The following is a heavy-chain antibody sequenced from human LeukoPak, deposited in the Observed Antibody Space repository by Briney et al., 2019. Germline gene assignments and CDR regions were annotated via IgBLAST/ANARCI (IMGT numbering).Heavy chain of an antibody. J-gene: IGHJ4*01. CDR1: GGSISSYY. CDR2: IYYSGST. CDR3: ARLGGSGSYWIFDY. V-gene: IGHV4-59*01. Sequence: SETLSLTCTVSGGSISSYYWSWIRQPPGKGLEWIGNIYYSGSTNYNPSLKSRVTISVDTSKNQFSLKLSSVTAADTAVYYCARLGGSGSYWIFDYWGQGTPVTVSA. D-gene: IGHD3-10*01.